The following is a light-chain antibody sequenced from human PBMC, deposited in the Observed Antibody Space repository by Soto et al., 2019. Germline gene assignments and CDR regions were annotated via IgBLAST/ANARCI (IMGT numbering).Light chain of an antibody. CDR2: AAS. V-gene: IGKV1D-12*01. CDR3: QQANSFPVT. CDR1: QGIRSW. J-gene: IGKJ5*01. Sequence: DIQMTQSPSSVSAAVGDRVTITCRASQGIRSWLAWYQQKPGKAPKLLIYAASKLQSGVPSRFSGSGSGTDFTLTISSLQPEDFETYYCQQANSFPVTFGQGTRLEIK.